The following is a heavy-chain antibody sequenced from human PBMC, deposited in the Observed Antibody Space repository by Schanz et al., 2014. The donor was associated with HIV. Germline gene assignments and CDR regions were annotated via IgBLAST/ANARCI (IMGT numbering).Heavy chain of an antibody. CDR1: GFTFSRYW. CDR2: INSDGSST. Sequence: VQLVESGGAFVQPGGSLRLSCAASGFTFSRYWMHWVRQAPGKGLVWVSRINSDGSSTSYADSVKGRFTISRDNAKNTLYLQMNSLRAEDTAVYYCTRGYSGYDSGLDPWGQGTLVTVSS. CDR3: TRGYSGYDSGLDP. D-gene: IGHD5-12*01. V-gene: IGHV3-74*01. J-gene: IGHJ5*02.